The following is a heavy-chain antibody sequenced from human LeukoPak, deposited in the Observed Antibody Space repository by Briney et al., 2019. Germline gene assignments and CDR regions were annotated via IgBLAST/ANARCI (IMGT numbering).Heavy chain of an antibody. V-gene: IGHV3-74*01. CDR3: ARDGGVWSGSYLIDY. CDR1: GFTFSSYW. CDR2: INSDGSST. J-gene: IGHJ4*02. Sequence: GGSLRLSCAASGFTFSSYWMHWVRQAPGKGLVWVSRINSDGSSTSYADSVKGRFTISRDNAKNTLYLQMNSLRAEDTAVYYCARDGGVWSGSYLIDYWGQGTLVTVSS. D-gene: IGHD1-26*01.